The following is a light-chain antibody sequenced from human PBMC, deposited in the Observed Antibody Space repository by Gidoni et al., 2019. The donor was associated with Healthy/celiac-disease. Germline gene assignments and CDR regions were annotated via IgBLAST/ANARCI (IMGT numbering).Light chain of an antibody. J-gene: IGKJ4*01. CDR2: GAS. CDR1: QSVSSSY. V-gene: IGKV3-20*01. Sequence: EIVLPQSPGTLSLSPGGRATLSCRASQSVSSSYLAWYQQKPGQAPRLLSYGASSRATGIPDRFSGSGSGTDFTLTISRLEPEDFAVYYCQQYGSSPQTFGGGTKVEIK. CDR3: QQYGSSPQT.